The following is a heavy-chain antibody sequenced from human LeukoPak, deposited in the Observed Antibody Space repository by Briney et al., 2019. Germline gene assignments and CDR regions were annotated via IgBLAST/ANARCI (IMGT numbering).Heavy chain of an antibody. Sequence: GGSLRLSCAASGFTFSSYAMNWVRQAPGGGLELVSAITSSGGSTNYADSVKDRFTIFRDNSEKMVYLQMDSLSAEDTAIYYCVKDQGGYSSSSSDSWGQGTLVTVSS. CDR1: GFTFSSYA. CDR2: ITSSGGST. D-gene: IGHD6-6*01. J-gene: IGHJ4*02. V-gene: IGHV3-23*01. CDR3: VKDQGGYSSSSSDS.